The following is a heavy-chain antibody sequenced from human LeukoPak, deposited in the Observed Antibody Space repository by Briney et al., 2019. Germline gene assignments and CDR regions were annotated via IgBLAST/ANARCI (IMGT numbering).Heavy chain of an antibody. V-gene: IGHV1-2*02. D-gene: IGHD3-3*01. J-gene: IGHJ4*02. CDR3: ARDPTRGYDFWGGYYEGGDY. Sequence: ASVKVSCKASGYTFTGYYMHWVRQAPGQGLECMGWTNPNSGGTNYAQKFQGRITMSRDTAKSTVYMELGRLRTDDTAVYYCARDPTRGYDFWGGYYEGGDYWGQGTLVTVSS. CDR1: GYTFTGYY. CDR2: TNPNSGGT.